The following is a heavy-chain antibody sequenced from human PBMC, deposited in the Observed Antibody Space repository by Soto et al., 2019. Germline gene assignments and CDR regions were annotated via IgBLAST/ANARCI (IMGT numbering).Heavy chain of an antibody. D-gene: IGHD3-10*01. V-gene: IGHV4-39*01. CDR3: ARNEASYYKDHFDY. J-gene: IGHJ4*02. Sequence: PSETLSLTCTVSGGSVSSSAYYWGWIRQPPGKGLEWIGSVYYSGITYYNPSLKSRVTISVDTPKNQFSLRLRSMTAADTAIYYCARNEASYYKDHFDYWGQGDLVTVSS. CDR2: VYYSGIT. CDR1: GGSVSSSAYY.